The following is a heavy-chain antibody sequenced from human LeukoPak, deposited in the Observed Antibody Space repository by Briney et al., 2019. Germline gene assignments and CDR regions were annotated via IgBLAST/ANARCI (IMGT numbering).Heavy chain of an antibody. CDR1: GDSISRNTIT. V-gene: IGHV6-1*01. CDR2: TYYKSEWYN. J-gene: IGHJ2*01. D-gene: IGHD1-26*01. Sequence: SQTLSLTCAISGDSISRNTITWNWIRQSPSRGLEWLGRTYYKSEWYNDYAVSVKSRIIINPDTSKNQFSLQLSSVTPEDTAMYYCARVGGTDANWYFDLWGRGTLVTVSS. CDR3: ARVGGTDANWYFDL.